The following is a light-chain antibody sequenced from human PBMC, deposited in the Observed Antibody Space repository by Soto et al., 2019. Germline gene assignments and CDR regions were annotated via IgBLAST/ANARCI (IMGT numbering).Light chain of an antibody. J-gene: IGKJ1*01. V-gene: IGKV1-5*03. CDR1: QSISSW. CDR3: QQSGT. Sequence: QSASVGDRVTITCRASQSISSWLAWYQQKPGKAPKLLIYKASSLESGAPSRFSGSGSGTEFTLTISSLQPDDFATYYCQQSGTFGQGTKVDIK. CDR2: KAS.